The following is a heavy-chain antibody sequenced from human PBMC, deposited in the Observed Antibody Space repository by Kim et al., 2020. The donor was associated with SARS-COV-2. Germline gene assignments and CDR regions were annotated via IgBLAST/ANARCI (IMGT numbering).Heavy chain of an antibody. V-gene: IGHV4-34*01. J-gene: IGHJ4*02. CDR1: GGSFSGYY. Sequence: SETLSLTCAVYGGSFSGYYWSWIRQPPGKGLEWIGEINHSGSTNYNPSLKSRVTISVDTSKNQFSLKLSSVTAADTAVYYCARGLGTYYYDSSGYYSDYWGQGTLVTVSS. CDR3: ARGLGTYYYDSSGYYSDY. D-gene: IGHD3-22*01. CDR2: INHSGST.